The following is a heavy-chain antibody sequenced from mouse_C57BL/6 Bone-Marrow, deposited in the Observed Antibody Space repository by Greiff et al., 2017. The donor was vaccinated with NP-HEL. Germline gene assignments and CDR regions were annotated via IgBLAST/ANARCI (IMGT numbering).Heavy chain of an antibody. Sequence: QVQLQQSGAELARPGASVKLSCKASGYTFTSYGISWVKQRTGQGLEWIGEIYPRSGNTYYTEKFKGKATLTADKSSSTAYMELRSLTSEDSAVYFCALGEGFAYWGQGTLVTVSA. CDR1: GYTFTSYG. J-gene: IGHJ3*01. CDR3: ALGEGFAY. CDR2: IYPRSGNT. V-gene: IGHV1-81*01.